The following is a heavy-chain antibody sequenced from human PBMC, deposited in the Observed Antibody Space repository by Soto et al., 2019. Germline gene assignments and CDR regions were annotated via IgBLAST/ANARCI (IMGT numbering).Heavy chain of an antibody. Sequence: GESLKISCKGSGHSFTSYWIGWVRQMPGKGLEWMGIIHPGDFDTRYSPSFQGQVTISADKSISTAYLQWSSLKASDTAMYYCAVGSRGRAGHYYYGMDVWGRGTTVTVSS. V-gene: IGHV5-51*01. CDR3: AVGSRGRAGHYYYGMDV. J-gene: IGHJ6*02. CDR2: IHPGDFDT. CDR1: GHSFTSYW. D-gene: IGHD2-15*01.